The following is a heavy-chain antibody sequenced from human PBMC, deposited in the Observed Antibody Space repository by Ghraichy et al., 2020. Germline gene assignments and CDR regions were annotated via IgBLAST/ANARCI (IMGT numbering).Heavy chain of an antibody. CDR2: ISDSGSST. Sequence: GGSLRLSCTASGFTFNIYAMSWVRQAPGKGLEWVSSISDSGSSTYYADSVNGRFTVSRDNSKNTLYLQMNSLRAEDTAVYYCARDSSAHSGSYSYDMDVWVKGTMVTVSS. J-gene: IGHJ6*03. CDR1: GFTFNIYA. V-gene: IGHV3-23*01. D-gene: IGHD6-25*01. CDR3: ARDSSAHSGSYSYDMDV.